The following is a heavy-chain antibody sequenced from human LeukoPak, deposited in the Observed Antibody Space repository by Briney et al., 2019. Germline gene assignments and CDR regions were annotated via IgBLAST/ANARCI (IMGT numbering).Heavy chain of an antibody. D-gene: IGHD4-11*01. CDR1: GGTFSSYT. Sequence: SVKVSCKASGGTFSSYTISWVRQAPGQGLEWMGRIIPILGIANYAQKFQGRVTITADKSTSTAYMELSSLRSEDTAVYYCAREPFTVTTDPDAFDIWGQGTMVTASS. CDR3: AREPFTVTTDPDAFDI. J-gene: IGHJ3*02. V-gene: IGHV1-69*04. CDR2: IIPILGIA.